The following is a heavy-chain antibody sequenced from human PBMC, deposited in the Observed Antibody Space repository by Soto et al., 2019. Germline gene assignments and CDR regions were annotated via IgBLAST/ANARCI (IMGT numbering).Heavy chain of an antibody. CDR2: LYNTGST. Sequence: SETLSLTCTVSGGSTSRYYWSWIRQPPGKGLEWIGYLYNTGSTIYNPSLKSRVTISVDTSKNQFSLKLNSLTAADTAVYYCSRDLWGYCGTDCYPLDVWGQGTTVTVS. CDR1: GGSTSRYY. V-gene: IGHV4-59*01. J-gene: IGHJ6*02. D-gene: IGHD2-21*02. CDR3: SRDLWGYCGTDCYPLDV.